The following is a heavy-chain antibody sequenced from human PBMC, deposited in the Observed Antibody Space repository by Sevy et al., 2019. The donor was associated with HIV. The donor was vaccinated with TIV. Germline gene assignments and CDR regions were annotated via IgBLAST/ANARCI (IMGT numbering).Heavy chain of an antibody. CDR3: AKGGIQLWLDY. Sequence: GGSLRLSCAASGFTFSSYAMSWVRQAPGKGLEWVSGTSGSGGSTYYANSVKGRSTISRDNSKNTLDLQMNSVRAEDTAVYYCAKGGIQLWLDYWGQGTLVTVSS. CDR1: GFTFSSYA. J-gene: IGHJ4*02. D-gene: IGHD5-18*01. CDR2: TSGSGGST. V-gene: IGHV3-23*01.